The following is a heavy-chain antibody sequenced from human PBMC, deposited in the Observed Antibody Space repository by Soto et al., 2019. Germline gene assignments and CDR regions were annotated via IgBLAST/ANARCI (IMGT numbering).Heavy chain of an antibody. V-gene: IGHV4-34*01. J-gene: IGHJ6*02. CDR2: INHSGST. CDR3: AREEVPQWFTRGYYGMDV. CDR1: GGSFSGYY. D-gene: IGHD2-2*01. Sequence: ETLSLTCAVHGGSFSGYYWTWIRQPPGKGLEWIGDINHSGSTNYNSSLKSRVTISVDTSKNRLSLKLRSVTAADTAVYYCAREEVPQWFTRGYYGMDVWGQGTTVTVS.